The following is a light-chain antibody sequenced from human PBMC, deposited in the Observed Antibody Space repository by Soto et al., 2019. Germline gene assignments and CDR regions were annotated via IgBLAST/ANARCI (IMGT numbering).Light chain of an antibody. J-gene: IGLJ1*01. V-gene: IGLV1-40*01. Sequence: QLVLTQPPSVSGAPGQRVTISCTGSSSNIGAGYDVHWYQQLPGTAPKLLIYANNNRPSGVPDRFAGSKSGTSVSLAITGLQSDDEADYYCQSYDSTLSGDVFGTGTKLTVL. CDR2: ANN. CDR3: QSYDSTLSGDV. CDR1: SSNIGAGYD.